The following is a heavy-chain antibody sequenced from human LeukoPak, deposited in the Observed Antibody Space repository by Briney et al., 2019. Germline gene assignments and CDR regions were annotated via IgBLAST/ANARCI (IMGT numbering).Heavy chain of an antibody. CDR1: GYTFTSYA. D-gene: IGHD6-13*01. CDR2: IIPIFGTA. CDR3: ARGTGPIAAAGTDEPDY. Sequence: GASVRVSCKASGYTFTSYAISWVRQAPGQGLEWTGGIIPIFGTANYAQKFQGRVTITADESTSTAYMELSSLRSEDTAVYYCARGTGPIAAAGTDEPDYWGQGTLVTVSS. V-gene: IGHV1-69*13. J-gene: IGHJ4*02.